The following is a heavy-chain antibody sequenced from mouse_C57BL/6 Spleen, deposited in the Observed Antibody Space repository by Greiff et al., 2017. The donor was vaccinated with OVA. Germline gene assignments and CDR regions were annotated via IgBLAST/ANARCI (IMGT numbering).Heavy chain of an antibody. J-gene: IGHJ4*01. V-gene: IGHV1-76*01. D-gene: IGHD1-1*01. Sequence: QVHVKQSGAELVRPGASVKLSCKASGYTFTDYYINWVKQRPGQGLEWIARIYPGSGNTYYNEKFKGKATLTAEKSSSTAYMQLSSLTSEDSAVYFCARETTVVDNYAMDYWGQGTSVTVSS. CDR1: GYTFTDYY. CDR2: IYPGSGNT. CDR3: ARETTVVDNYAMDY.